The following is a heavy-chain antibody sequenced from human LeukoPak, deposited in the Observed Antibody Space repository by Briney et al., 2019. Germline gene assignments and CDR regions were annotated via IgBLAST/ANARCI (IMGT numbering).Heavy chain of an antibody. CDR3: ARLGSVAMPFDY. CDR2: SYYSGST. V-gene: IGHV4-59*08. Sequence: KASETLSLTCTVSGGSMNNYYWNWIRQPPGKGLVWIGYSYYSGSTNYNPSLKSRVNISVDTSKNQFSLNLSSVTAADTAVYYCARLGSVAMPFDYWGQGTLVTVSS. J-gene: IGHJ4*02. CDR1: GGSMNNYY. D-gene: IGHD2-2*01.